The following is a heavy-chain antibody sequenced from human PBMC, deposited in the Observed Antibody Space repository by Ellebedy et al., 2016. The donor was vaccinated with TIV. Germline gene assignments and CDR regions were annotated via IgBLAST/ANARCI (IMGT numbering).Heavy chain of an antibody. Sequence: PGGSLRLSCSASGFTFSSFSMNWVRQAQGKGLEWVSYIPRDSDAMSYADSVKGRFTISRDNAKNSLYLQMNSLRDADTAVYYCVRDLHWAFDNWGQGTVVTVSS. CDR2: IPRDSDAM. CDR3: VRDLHWAFDN. CDR1: GFTFSSFS. J-gene: IGHJ3*02. D-gene: IGHD1-1*01. V-gene: IGHV3-48*02.